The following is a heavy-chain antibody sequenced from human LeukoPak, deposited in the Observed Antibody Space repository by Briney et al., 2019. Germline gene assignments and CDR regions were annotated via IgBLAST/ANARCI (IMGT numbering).Heavy chain of an antibody. CDR2: IYYSGST. D-gene: IGHD4-17*01. V-gene: IGHV4-39*01. CDR3: ARLYGDRYFDL. Sequence: SETLSLTCTVSGGSISSSTYYSGWIRQPPGKGLEWIGSIYYSGSTYYNPSLKSRVTISVDTSKNQFSLKLSSVTAADTAVYYCARLYGDRYFDLWGRGTLVTVSS. J-gene: IGHJ2*01. CDR1: GGSISSSTYY.